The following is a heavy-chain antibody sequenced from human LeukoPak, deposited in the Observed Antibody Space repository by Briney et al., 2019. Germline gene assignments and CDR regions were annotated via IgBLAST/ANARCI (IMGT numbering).Heavy chain of an antibody. D-gene: IGHD2-21*01. Sequence: GASVKVSCKASGGTFSSYAISWVGQATGQGLEWMGWINPNSGGTNYAQRFQGRVTMTRDTSITTAYMELSRLRSDDTAVYYCARGGSPIFYYYIDVWGKGTTVTISS. CDR2: INPNSGGT. V-gene: IGHV1-2*02. J-gene: IGHJ6*03. CDR3: ARGGSPIFYYYIDV. CDR1: GGTFSSYA.